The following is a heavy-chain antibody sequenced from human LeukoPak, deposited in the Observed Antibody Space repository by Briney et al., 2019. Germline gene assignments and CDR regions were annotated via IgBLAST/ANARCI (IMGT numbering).Heavy chain of an antibody. J-gene: IGHJ1*01. CDR1: GYTFTNYW. D-gene: IGHD3-22*01. Sequence: GESLKISCPGSGYTFTNYWIGWVRQMPGKGLEWMGIIYPGDSDTRYSPSFQGQVTISADKSISTAYLQWSSLKASDTAMYYCARLHYYDSSGYPEYFQHWGQGTLVTVSS. CDR3: ARLHYYDSSGYPEYFQH. CDR2: IYPGDSDT. V-gene: IGHV5-51*01.